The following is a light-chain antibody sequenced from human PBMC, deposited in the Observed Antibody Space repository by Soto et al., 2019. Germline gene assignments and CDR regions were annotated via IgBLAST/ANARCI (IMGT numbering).Light chain of an antibody. CDR3: AAWDDSLNGLV. CDR1: SSKIGSNT. V-gene: IGLV1-44*01. CDR2: NNN. Sequence: QSVLTQPPSASGTTGQRVTISCSGSSSKIGSNTVNWYQQLPGTAPKLLIYNNNQRPSGVPDRFSGSKSGTSASLAISGLQSEDEADYYCAAWDDSLNGLVFGTGTKLTVL. J-gene: IGLJ1*01.